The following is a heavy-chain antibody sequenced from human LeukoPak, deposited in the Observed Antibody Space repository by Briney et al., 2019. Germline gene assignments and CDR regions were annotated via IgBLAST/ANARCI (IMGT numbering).Heavy chain of an antibody. CDR1: GGSISSGDYY. Sequence: SQTLSLTCTVSGGSISSGDYYWSWIRQPPGKGLEWIGEINHSGSTNYNPSLKSRVTISVDTSKNQFSLKLSSVTAADTAVYYCARVAYSSSWTKIDYWGQGTLVTVSS. V-gene: IGHV4-30-4*01. J-gene: IGHJ4*02. CDR2: INHSGST. D-gene: IGHD6-13*01. CDR3: ARVAYSSSWTKIDY.